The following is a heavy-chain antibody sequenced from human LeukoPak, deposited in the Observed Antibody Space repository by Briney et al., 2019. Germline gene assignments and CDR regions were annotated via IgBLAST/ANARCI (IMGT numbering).Heavy chain of an antibody. D-gene: IGHD6-19*01. CDR1: GGSISSGGYY. V-gene: IGHV4-30-2*01. CDR3: AREEDSSGWYGGDY. CDR2: IYHSGST. J-gene: IGHJ4*02. Sequence: SQTLSLTCTVSGGSISSGGYYWSWIRQPPGKGLEWIGYIYHSGSTYYNPSLKSRVTISVDRSKNQFSLKLSSVTAADTAVYYCAREEDSSGWYGGDYWGQGTLVTVSS.